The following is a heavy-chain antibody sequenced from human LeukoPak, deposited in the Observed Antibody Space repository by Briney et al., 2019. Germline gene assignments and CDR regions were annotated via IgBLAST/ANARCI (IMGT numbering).Heavy chain of an antibody. J-gene: IGHJ4*02. CDR2: ISYDGSNK. CDR1: GFTFSSYA. V-gene: IGHV3-30-3*01. D-gene: IGHD2-2*01. Sequence: GGSLRLSCAASGFTFSSYAMHWVRQAPGKGLEWVAVISYDGSNKYYADSVKGRFTISRDNSKNTLYLQMNSLRAGDTAVYYCAREFFDIVVVPAALDYWGQGTLVTVSS. CDR3: AREFFDIVVVPAALDY.